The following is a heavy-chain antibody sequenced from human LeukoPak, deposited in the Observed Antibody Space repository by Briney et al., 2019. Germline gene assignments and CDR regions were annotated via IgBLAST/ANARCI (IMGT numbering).Heavy chain of an antibody. CDR2: IYPGDSDT. CDR1: GYIFTSFC. Sequence: GESLKISCKGSGYIFTSFCIGWVRQMPGKGLEWMGIIYPGDSDTRYSPSFQGQVTISADKSINTAYLQWSSLKASDTAMYYCATYSSGMAYDYFDYWGQGTLVTVSS. V-gene: IGHV5-51*01. CDR3: ATYSSGMAYDYFDY. D-gene: IGHD3-10*01. J-gene: IGHJ4*02.